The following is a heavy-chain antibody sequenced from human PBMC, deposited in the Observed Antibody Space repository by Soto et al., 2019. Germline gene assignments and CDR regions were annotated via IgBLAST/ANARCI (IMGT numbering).Heavy chain of an antibody. J-gene: IGHJ6*02. CDR1: GFTFSSYG. CDR3: ASGAYYDGLTSSYSYGMDV. V-gene: IGHV3-30*03. CDR2: IIYDGSNK. Sequence: QVQLVESGGGVVQPGRSLRLSCAASGFTFSSYGMHWVRQAPGKGLEWVAAIIYDGSNKYYADSVKGRFTISRDNSKNTVYLQMNNLRAEVTAVYYCASGAYYDGLTSSYSYGMDVGGRGTTVTVPS. D-gene: IGHD3-9*01.